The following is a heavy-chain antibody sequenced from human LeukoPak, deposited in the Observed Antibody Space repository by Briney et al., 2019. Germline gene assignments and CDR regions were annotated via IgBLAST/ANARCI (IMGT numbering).Heavy chain of an antibody. CDR3: WSGYNYYYYYYMDV. Sequence: GGSLRLSCAASGFTFSSYAMSWVRQAPGKGLEWVSAISGSGGSTYYADSVKGRFTISRDNSKNTLYLQMNSLRAEDTAVYYCWSGYNYYYYYYMDVWGKGTTVTVSS. D-gene: IGHD3-3*01. V-gene: IGHV3-23*01. CDR2: ISGSGGST. J-gene: IGHJ6*03. CDR1: GFTFSSYA.